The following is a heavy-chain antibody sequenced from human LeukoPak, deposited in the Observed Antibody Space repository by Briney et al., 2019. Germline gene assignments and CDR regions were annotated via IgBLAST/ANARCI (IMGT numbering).Heavy chain of an antibody. Sequence: AGGSLRLSCAASGFTFSSYSMNWVRQAPGKGLEWVSSISSSSSHIYYADSVKGRFTISRDNAKNSLYLQMNSLRAEDTAVYYCARVSESEWNFDLWGRGTLVTVSS. D-gene: IGHD1-14*01. V-gene: IGHV3-21*01. CDR3: ARVSESEWNFDL. J-gene: IGHJ2*01. CDR1: GFTFSSYS. CDR2: ISSSSSHI.